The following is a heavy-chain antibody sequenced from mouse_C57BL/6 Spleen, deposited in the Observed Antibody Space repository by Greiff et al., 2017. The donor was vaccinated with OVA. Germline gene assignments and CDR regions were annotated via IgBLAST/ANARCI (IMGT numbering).Heavy chain of an antibody. CDR2: INPGSGGT. CDR1: GYAFTNYL. V-gene: IGHV1-54*01. D-gene: IGHD2-4*01. CDR3: ARRGDYDWFAY. J-gene: IGHJ3*01. Sequence: VQLQQSGAELVRPGTSVKVSCKASGYAFTNYLIEWVKQRPGQGLEWIGVINPGSGGTNYNEKFKGKATLTADKSSSTAYMQLSSLTSEDSAVYFCARRGDYDWFAYWGQGTLVTVSA.